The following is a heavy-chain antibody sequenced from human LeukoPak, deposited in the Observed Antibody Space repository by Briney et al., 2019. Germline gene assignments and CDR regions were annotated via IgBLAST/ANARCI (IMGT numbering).Heavy chain of an antibody. D-gene: IGHD6-13*01. CDR2: ISGSGDNT. V-gene: IGHV3-23*01. J-gene: IGHJ4*02. CDR1: GFTFSDYY. Sequence: GGSLRLSCAASGFTFSDYYMSWVRQAPGKGLEWVSGISGSGDNTHYADSVKGRFTISRDNSKNTLYLQMNSLRAEDTAVYYCAKSRYTSSWDFFHYWGQGTLVTVSS. CDR3: AKSRYTSSWDFFHY.